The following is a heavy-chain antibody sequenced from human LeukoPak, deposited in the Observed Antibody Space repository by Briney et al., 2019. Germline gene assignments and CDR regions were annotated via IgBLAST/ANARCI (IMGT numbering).Heavy chain of an antibody. V-gene: IGHV4-31*03. D-gene: IGHD4-23*01. J-gene: IGHJ4*02. CDR2: IYYSGST. CDR1: GGSISTTGYY. Sequence: TSQTLSVTCTVSGGSISTTGYYWSWIRQHSGKGLEWIGYIYYSGSTYYNPSLKSRLTISVDTSKNQFSLKLSSVTAADTAVYYCANFDDYVGYFDYWGQGTLVTVSS. CDR3: ANFDDYVGYFDY.